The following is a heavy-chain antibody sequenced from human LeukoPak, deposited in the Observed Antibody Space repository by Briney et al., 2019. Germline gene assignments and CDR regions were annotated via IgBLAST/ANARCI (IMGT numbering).Heavy chain of an antibody. J-gene: IGHJ4*02. CDR1: GFTFSSFW. CDR3: ARDQAPMVRGVIYRYFDY. Sequence: SGGSLRLSCTASGFTFSSFWMSWVPQAPGKGLEWGANIKHDGSERYYADSVSGRLTIYRDNAKNSLFLQMNSVRAEYTTVYYCARDQAPMVRGVIYRYFDYWGQGTLVTVSS. CDR2: IKHDGSER. V-gene: IGHV3-7*01. D-gene: IGHD3-10*01.